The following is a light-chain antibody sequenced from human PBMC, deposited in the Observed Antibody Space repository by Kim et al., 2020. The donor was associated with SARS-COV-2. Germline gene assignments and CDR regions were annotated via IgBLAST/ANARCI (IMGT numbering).Light chain of an antibody. CDR2: YDS. Sequence: QGMTAWMPCGGNNSGSKSVHWYQQKPGQAPVLVIYYDSDRPSGIPERFSGSNSGNTATLTISRVEAGDEADYYCQVWDSSSDHVVFGGGTQLTVL. CDR3: QVWDSSSDHVV. CDR1: NSGSKS. V-gene: IGLV3-21*04. J-gene: IGLJ2*01.